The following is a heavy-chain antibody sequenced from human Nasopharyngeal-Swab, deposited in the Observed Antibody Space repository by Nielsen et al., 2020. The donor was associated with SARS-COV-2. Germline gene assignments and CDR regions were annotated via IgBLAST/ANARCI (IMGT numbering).Heavy chain of an antibody. Sequence: WIRQSPSRGLEWLGRTYYRSKWYNDYAVSGKSRITINPDTYKNQFSLQVSSVTPEDTAVYYCAREEGSGWSSSYYYYGMDVWGQGTTVTVSS. CDR3: AREEGSGWSSSYYYYGMDV. J-gene: IGHJ6*02. V-gene: IGHV6-1*01. CDR2: TYYRSKWYN. D-gene: IGHD6-19*01.